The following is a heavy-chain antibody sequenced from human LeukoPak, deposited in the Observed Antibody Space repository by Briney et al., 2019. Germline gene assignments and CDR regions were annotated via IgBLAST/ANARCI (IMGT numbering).Heavy chain of an antibody. CDR1: GGSFSGYY. CDR3: ARGKSVVVAATPAYYYYMDV. Sequence: SETLSLTCAVYGGSFSGYYWSWIRQPPGKGLEWNGEINHSGSTNYNPSLKSRVTISVDTSKNQFSLKLSSVTAADTAVYYCARGKSVVVAATPAYYYYMDVWGKGTTVTVSS. V-gene: IGHV4-34*01. J-gene: IGHJ6*03. D-gene: IGHD2-15*01. CDR2: INHSGST.